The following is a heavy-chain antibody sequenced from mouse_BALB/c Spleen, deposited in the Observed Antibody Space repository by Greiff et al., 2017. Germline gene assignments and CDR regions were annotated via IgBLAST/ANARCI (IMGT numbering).Heavy chain of an antibody. V-gene: IGHV1-9*01. CDR1: GYTFSSYW. CDR3: ARRTARATIDY. D-gene: IGHD3-2*01. CDR2: ILPGSGST. Sequence: QVQLQQSGAELMKPGASVKISCKATGYTFSSYWIEWVKQRPGHGLEWIGEILPGSGSTNYNEKFKGKATFTADTSSNTAYMQLSSLTSEDSAVYYCARRTARATIDYWGQGTTLTVSS. J-gene: IGHJ2*01.